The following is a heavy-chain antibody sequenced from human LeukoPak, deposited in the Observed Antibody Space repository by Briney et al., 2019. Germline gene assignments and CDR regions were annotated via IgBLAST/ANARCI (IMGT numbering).Heavy chain of an antibody. Sequence: SQTLSLACTVSGDSISGGNFYWTWIRHPAGKGLEWIGRIYTSGNTSYNPSLKSRVTISVDTSNNQFSLRLTSVTAADTAVYYCARQLVYQGGMDVWGQGTTVTVSS. CDR2: IYTSGNT. J-gene: IGHJ6*02. V-gene: IGHV4-61*02. CDR1: GDSISGGNFY. CDR3: ARQLVYQGGMDV. D-gene: IGHD2-8*01.